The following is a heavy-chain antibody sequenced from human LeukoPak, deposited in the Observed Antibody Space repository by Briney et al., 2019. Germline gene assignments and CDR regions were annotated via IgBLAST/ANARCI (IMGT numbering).Heavy chain of an antibody. J-gene: IGHJ4*02. Sequence: PGGSLRLSCAASGFTFSSYSMNWVRQAPGKGLEWVSSISSSSSYIYYADSVKGRFTISRDNAKNSLYLQMNSLRAEDTAVYYCAKDVTYNYGYSDYWGQGTLVTVSS. V-gene: IGHV3-21*04. CDR3: AKDVTYNYGYSDY. CDR2: ISSSSSYI. D-gene: IGHD5-18*01. CDR1: GFTFSSYS.